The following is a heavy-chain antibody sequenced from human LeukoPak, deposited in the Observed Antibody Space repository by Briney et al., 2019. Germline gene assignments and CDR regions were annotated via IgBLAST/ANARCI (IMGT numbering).Heavy chain of an antibody. V-gene: IGHV1-18*01. Sequence: ASVKVSCKASGYTFTSYGISWVRQAPGQGLEWMGWISAYNGNTNYAQKLQGRVTMTTDTSTSTAYMELRSLRSGDTAVYYCARGDDSSGYYAGCRYWGQGTLVTVSS. J-gene: IGHJ4*02. CDR1: GYTFTSYG. D-gene: IGHD3-22*01. CDR3: ARGDDSSGYYAGCRY. CDR2: ISAYNGNT.